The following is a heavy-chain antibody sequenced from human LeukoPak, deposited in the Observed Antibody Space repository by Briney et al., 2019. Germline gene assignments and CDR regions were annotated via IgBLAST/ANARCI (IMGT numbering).Heavy chain of an antibody. CDR2: IYYSGST. Sequence: PSETLSLTCTVSGGSISSYYWSWIRQPPGKGLEWIGYIYYSGSTNYNPSLKSRVTISVDTSKNQFSLKLSSVTAADTAVYYCARAYCSGGRCYRAFDNWGQGTLVTVAS. V-gene: IGHV4-59*01. J-gene: IGHJ4*02. CDR1: GGSISSYY. D-gene: IGHD2-15*01. CDR3: ARAYCSGGRCYRAFDN.